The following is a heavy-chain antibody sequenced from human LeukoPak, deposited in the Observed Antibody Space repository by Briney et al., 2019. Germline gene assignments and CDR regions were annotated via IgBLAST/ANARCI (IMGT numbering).Heavy chain of an antibody. Sequence: PGGSLRLSCAASGFTVSSNYMSWVRQAPGKGLEWVSVIYSGGSTYYADSVKGRFTISRDNSKNTLYLQMNSLRVEDTAVYYCARDSGDGDYTPDMDLWGKGTTVTVSS. CDR1: GFTVSSNY. CDR2: IYSGGST. J-gene: IGHJ6*03. V-gene: IGHV3-53*01. CDR3: ARDSGDGDYTPDMDL. D-gene: IGHD2-21*02.